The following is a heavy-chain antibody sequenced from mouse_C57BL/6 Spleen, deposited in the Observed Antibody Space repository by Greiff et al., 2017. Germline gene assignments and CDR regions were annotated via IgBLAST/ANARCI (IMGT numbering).Heavy chain of an antibody. V-gene: IGHV1-82*01. D-gene: IGHD1-2*01. CDR1: GYAFSSSW. CDR3: ASTALGHFDV. Sequence: QVQLQQSGPELVKPGASVKISCKASGYAFSSSWMNWVKQRPGKGLEWIGRIHPGDGDTNYNGKFKGKATLTADKSSSTAYMQLSSLTSEDSAVYVCASTALGHFDVWGTGTTVTVSS. CDR2: IHPGDGDT. J-gene: IGHJ1*03.